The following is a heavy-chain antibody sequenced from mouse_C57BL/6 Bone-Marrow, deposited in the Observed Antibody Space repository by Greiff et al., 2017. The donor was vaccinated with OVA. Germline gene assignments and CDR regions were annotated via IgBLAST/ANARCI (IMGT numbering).Heavy chain of an antibody. J-gene: IGHJ3*01. V-gene: IGHV1-64*01. Sequence: VKLQESGAELVKPGASVKLSCKASGYTFTSYWMHWVKQRPGQGLEWIGMIHPNSGSTNYNEKFKSKATLTVDKSSSTAYMQLSSLTSEDSAVYYCARIPFAYWGQGTLVTVSA. CDR1: GYTFTSYW. CDR3: ARIPFAY. CDR2: IHPNSGST.